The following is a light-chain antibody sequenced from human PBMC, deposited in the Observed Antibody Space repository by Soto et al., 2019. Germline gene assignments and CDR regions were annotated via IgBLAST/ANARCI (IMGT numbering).Light chain of an antibody. CDR3: QQYENLPP. CDR1: QNINNY. V-gene: IGKV1-33*01. Sequence: DIHMTQSPSSLSASVGDRVTITCQASQNINNYLNWYQQKPGRAPKLLIYDASNLEAGVPSRFRGSGSGTDFTFTISRLQPEDIATYYCQQYENLPPFGQRTRLEIK. CDR2: DAS. J-gene: IGKJ5*01.